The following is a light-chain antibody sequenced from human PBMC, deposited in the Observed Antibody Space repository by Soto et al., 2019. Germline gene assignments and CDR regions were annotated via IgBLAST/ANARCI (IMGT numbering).Light chain of an antibody. V-gene: IGLV1-51*01. CDR1: SSNIGNNY. CDR2: DNN. CDR3: GTWDGSLSAVV. J-gene: IGLJ2*01. Sequence: QSVLTQPPSVSAAPGQKVTISCSGSSSNIGNNYVSWYQQLPGTAPKLVIYDNNKRPSRIPDRFSGSKSGTSATLGITGLQTGDEADYYCGTWDGSLSAVVFGGGTKLTVL.